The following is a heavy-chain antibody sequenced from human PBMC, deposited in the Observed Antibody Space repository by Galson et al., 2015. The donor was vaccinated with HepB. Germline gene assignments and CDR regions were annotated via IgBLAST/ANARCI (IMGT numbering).Heavy chain of an antibody. J-gene: IGHJ3*02. D-gene: IGHD5-24*01. CDR2: INPNSGGT. CDR1: GYTFTGYY. CDR3: ARRSQEMATIELAFDI. V-gene: IGHV1-2*02. Sequence: SVKVSCKASGYTFTGYYMHWVRQAPGQGLEWMGWINPNSGGTNYAQKFQGRVTMTRDTSISTTYMELSRLRSDDTAVYYCARRSQEMATIELAFDIWGQGTMVTVSS.